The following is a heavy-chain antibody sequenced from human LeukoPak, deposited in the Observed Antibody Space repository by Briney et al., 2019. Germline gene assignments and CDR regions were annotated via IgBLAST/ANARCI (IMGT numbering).Heavy chain of an antibody. CDR2: IYYSGST. D-gene: IGHD3-10*01. V-gene: IGHV4-31*03. Sequence: PSETLSLMCTVSGGSISSGGYYWSWIRQHPGKGLEWIGYIYYSGSTYYNPSLTSRVTISVDTSKNQFSLKLSAVTAADTAVYYCARDEGEGFDPWGQGTLVTVSS. CDR3: ARDEGEGFDP. J-gene: IGHJ5*02. CDR1: GGSISSGGYY.